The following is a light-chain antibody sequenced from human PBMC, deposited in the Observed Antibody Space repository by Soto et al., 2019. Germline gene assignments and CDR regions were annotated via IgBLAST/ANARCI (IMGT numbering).Light chain of an antibody. Sequence: DIQMTQSPSSLSASVGDRVTITCRASQTINNYLAWYKHKPGKAPQVLIYASSILQSGVPSRFSGSRSGTEFTLTISSLEPDDFATYYCQQGHSPPRTFGQGTKLEMK. V-gene: IGKV1-39*01. J-gene: IGKJ2*01. CDR2: ASS. CDR1: QTINNY. CDR3: QQGHSPPRT.